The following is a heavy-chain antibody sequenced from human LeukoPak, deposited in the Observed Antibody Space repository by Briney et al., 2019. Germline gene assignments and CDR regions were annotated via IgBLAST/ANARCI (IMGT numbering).Heavy chain of an antibody. CDR2: IIPIFGTA. V-gene: IGHV1-69*06. CDR1: GGTFSSYA. CDR3: ARGRVSSSTWYSTYYYFFYMDF. Sequence: SVKVSCKASGGTFSSYAISWVRQAPGQGLEWMGGIIPIFGTANYAQKFQGRVTITADKSTSTAYMELSSLRSEDTAVYFCARGRVSSSTWYSTYYYFFYMDFWGKGTTVTVSS. J-gene: IGHJ6*03. D-gene: IGHD4-11*01.